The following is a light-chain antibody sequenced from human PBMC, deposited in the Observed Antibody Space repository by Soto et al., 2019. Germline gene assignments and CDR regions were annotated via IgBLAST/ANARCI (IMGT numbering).Light chain of an antibody. CDR3: QQSYSDIRA. CDR1: HSISTF. CDR2: AAS. J-gene: IGKJ1*01. Sequence: DIQMTQSPSSLSASVGDRVTITCRASHSISTFLNWYQQKPGKAPKLLIYAASNLKSGIPSRFSGSGSGTDYTLTISSLQPEDRATLYCQQSYSDIRAFGQGTTVEI. V-gene: IGKV1-39*01.